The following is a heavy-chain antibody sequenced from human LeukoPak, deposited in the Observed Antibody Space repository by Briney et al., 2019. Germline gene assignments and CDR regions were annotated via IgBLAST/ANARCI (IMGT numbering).Heavy chain of an antibody. Sequence: RGSMSPSCPLAGLTVSILAMSWVRHAAGEGRGWVAASRGCGGSTYYADTVKGGFTISRDNSKNTLYLQMNSLRADDTAVYYCAKERGSGSYYDYYYYMDVWGKGTTVTVSS. CDR3: AKERGSGSYYDYYYYMDV. V-gene: IGHV3-23*01. CDR1: GLTVSILA. CDR2: SRGCGGST. J-gene: IGHJ6*03. D-gene: IGHD3-10*01.